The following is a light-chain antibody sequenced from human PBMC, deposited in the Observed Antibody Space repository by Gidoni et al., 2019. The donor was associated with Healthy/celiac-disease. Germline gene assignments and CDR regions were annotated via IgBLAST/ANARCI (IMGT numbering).Light chain of an antibody. CDR2: LGS. V-gene: IGKV2-28*01. CDR1: QSLLHSNGYNY. J-gene: IGKJ4*01. CDR3: MQALQTPRT. Sequence: DIVTTKSPLSLPVTPAKPAFISCRSSQSLLHSNGYNYLDWYLQKPGQSPQLLIYLGSNRASGVPDRFSGSGSGTDFTLKISRVEAEDVGVYYCMQALQTPRTFGGGTKVEIK.